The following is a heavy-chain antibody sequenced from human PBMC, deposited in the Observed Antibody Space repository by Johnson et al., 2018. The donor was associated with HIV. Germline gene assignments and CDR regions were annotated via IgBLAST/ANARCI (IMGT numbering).Heavy chain of an antibody. Sequence: VQLVESGGGLVQPGGSLRLSCAASGLTVSSNYMSWVRQGPGKGLEWVSVINSGGGTYYADSVTGRFTISRDNSKNTLYLQMNSLRVEDTAVYFCSRDYRGAFDIWGQGTMVTVSS. D-gene: IGHD4-11*01. CDR3: SRDYRGAFDI. V-gene: IGHV3-66*01. J-gene: IGHJ3*02. CDR2: INSGGGT. CDR1: GLTVSSNY.